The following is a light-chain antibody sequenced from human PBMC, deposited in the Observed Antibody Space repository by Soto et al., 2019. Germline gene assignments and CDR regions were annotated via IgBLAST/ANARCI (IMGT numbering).Light chain of an antibody. V-gene: IGKV3-15*01. CDR1: QSVSSN. CDR2: GAS. CDR3: HQYNNWPTLT. J-gene: IGKJ4*01. Sequence: EIVMTQSPATLSVSAGERATLSCRASQSVSSNLAWYQQKPGQAPRLLIYGASNRATGIPARFSGSGSGTEFTLNISSMQSEDFAFYYYHQYNNWPTLTFDGGTKVEIK.